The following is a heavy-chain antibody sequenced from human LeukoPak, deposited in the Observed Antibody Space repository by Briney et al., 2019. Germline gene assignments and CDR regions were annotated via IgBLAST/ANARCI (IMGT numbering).Heavy chain of an antibody. Sequence: SETLSLTCTVSGASISVYYWSWIRQPAGKGLEWIGRIYTSGSTNYNPSLKSRVDMSAHTSKNQLSLKLTSVTVADTAIYYCARGGFCSSTSCYARDVFDIWGPGTLVTVSS. CDR2: IYTSGST. CDR3: ARGGFCSSTSCYARDVFDI. CDR1: GASISVYY. D-gene: IGHD2-2*01. V-gene: IGHV4-4*07. J-gene: IGHJ3*02.